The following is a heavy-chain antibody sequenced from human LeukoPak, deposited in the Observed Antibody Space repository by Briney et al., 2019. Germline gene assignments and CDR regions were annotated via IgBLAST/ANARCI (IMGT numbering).Heavy chain of an antibody. J-gene: IGHJ6*02. D-gene: IGHD6-19*01. Sequence: ASVKVSCKASGYTFSNYGISWVRQAPGQGLEWMGWISAYNGQTKYAEEFQGRVTMTTDAPTSTANMELRSLRLNDTAVYYCARSRGQWLERVYYYYAMDVWGQGTTVTVSS. CDR1: GYTFSNYG. V-gene: IGHV1-18*01. CDR3: ARSRGQWLERVYYYYAMDV. CDR2: ISAYNGQT.